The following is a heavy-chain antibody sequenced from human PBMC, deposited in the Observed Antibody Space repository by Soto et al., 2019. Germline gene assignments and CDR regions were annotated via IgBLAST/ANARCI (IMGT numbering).Heavy chain of an antibody. Sequence: SETLSPTCTVSGGSIRNNIFFWGWIRPPPGKGLEWIATVHYNGNTYYNPSLISRVAISADTSNNQFSLRLNSVTAADTAVYYCARHPTPRFGADYFDYWGQGALVTVSS. D-gene: IGHD3-3*01. J-gene: IGHJ4*02. CDR3: ARHPTPRFGADYFDY. CDR2: VHYNGNT. V-gene: IGHV4-39*01. CDR1: GGSIRNNIFF.